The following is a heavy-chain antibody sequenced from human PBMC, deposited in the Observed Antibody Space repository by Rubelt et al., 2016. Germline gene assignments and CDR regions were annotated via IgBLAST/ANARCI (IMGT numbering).Heavy chain of an antibody. CDR3: ARDQIGGSYPVD. J-gene: IGHJ4*02. V-gene: IGHV1-69*01. D-gene: IGHD5-18*01. CDR1: GGTFSSYA. Sequence: QVQLVQSGAEVKKPGSSVKVSCKASGGTFSSYAISWVRQAPGQGLEWMGGIIPIFGTANYAQTFQGRVTITAEESTSTAYRELSSLGSEDTAVYYCARDQIGGSYPVDWGQGSLVTVSS. CDR2: IIPIFGTA.